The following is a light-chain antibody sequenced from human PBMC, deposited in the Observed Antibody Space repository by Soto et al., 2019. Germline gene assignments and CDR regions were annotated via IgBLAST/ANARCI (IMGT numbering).Light chain of an antibody. Sequence: EIVLTQSPATLSLSPGERATLSCRASQSLSSNFLAWYQQKPGQPPRLLIYDSSTRATGFPDRFSGSGSGTDFTLTIIRLEPEDFAVYSCLQYHNLWAFGQGTKVEI. V-gene: IGKV3D-20*02. J-gene: IGKJ1*01. CDR2: DSS. CDR3: LQYHNLWA. CDR1: QSLSSNF.